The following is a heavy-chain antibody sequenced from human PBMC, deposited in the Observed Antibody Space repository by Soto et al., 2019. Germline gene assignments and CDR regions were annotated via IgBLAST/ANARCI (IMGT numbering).Heavy chain of an antibody. V-gene: IGHV1-69*13. J-gene: IGHJ6*02. CDR2: IIPIFGTA. D-gene: IGHD2-2*02. CDR3: ARDEVRCSSTSCYTAWDYYYGMDV. CDR1: GVTFSSYA. Sequence: GASVKVSCKASGVTFSSYAISWVRQAPGQGLEWMGGIIPIFGTANYAQKFQGRVTITADESTSTAYMELSSLGSEDTAVYYCARDEVRCSSTSCYTAWDYYYGMDVWGQGTTVTVSS.